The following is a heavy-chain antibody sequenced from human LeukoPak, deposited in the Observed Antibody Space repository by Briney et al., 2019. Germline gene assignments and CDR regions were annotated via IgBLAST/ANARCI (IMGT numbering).Heavy chain of an antibody. J-gene: IGHJ3*02. Sequence: GGSLRLSCVASGFTLNGYTMHWVRQAPGKGLEWVAIIWYDGSNKYYADSVKGRFTISRDNSKNTLFLQMNSLRAEDTAVYYCARDAFGARGIGGGLDIWGQGTMVIVSS. CDR2: IWYDGSNK. D-gene: IGHD3-10*01. CDR3: ARDAFGARGIGGGLDI. CDR1: GFTLNGYT. V-gene: IGHV3-33*01.